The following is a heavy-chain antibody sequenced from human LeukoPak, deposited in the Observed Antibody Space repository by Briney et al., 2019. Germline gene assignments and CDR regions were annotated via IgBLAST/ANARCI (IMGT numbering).Heavy chain of an antibody. CDR3: AKGQSGTYPRVHFDY. V-gene: IGHV3-23*01. J-gene: IGHJ4*02. CDR2: ISGSGVST. D-gene: IGHD1-26*01. Sequence: PARSLRPSCAPSGFTPNCAMTWVRQAPGKGLEWVSSISGSGVSTSCADSVKARFTISRNNSKNTLYLQMNSLRAEDTAVYYCAKGQSGTYPRVHFDYRGQGTLVTVSS. CDR1: GFTPNCA.